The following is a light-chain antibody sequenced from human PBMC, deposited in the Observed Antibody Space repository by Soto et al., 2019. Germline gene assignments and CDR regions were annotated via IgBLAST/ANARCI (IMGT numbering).Light chain of an antibody. Sequence: EIVLTQSPGTLSLSPGERATLSCRASQSVSSNYLAWYQQKSGQAPRLLMYGASSRATGIPDRFSGSGSGTDFTLTINSLEPEDFAVYYCQQRSNWPPTFGQGTKVDIK. CDR3: QQRSNWPPT. CDR2: GAS. CDR1: QSVSSNY. V-gene: IGKV3D-20*02. J-gene: IGKJ1*01.